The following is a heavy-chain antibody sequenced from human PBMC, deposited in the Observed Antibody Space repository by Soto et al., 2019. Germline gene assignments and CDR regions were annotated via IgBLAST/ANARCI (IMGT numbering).Heavy chain of an antibody. V-gene: IGHV4-4*02. CDR2: IYHSGST. J-gene: IGHJ4*02. Sequence: SETLSLTCAVSGGSVSSSNWWSWVRQPPGKGLEWIGEIYHSGSTYYTPSLKSRATISLDTSRNQFFLNLNSVTAADTAVYYCARDVGSSHGPGHPHYFDYWGQGTLVTVSS. CDR1: GGSVSSSNW. CDR3: ARDVGSSHGPGHPHYFDY. D-gene: IGHD2-2*01.